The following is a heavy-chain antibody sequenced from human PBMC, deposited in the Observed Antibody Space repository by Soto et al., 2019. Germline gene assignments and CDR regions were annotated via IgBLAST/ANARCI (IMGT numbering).Heavy chain of an antibody. CDR2: INHSGST. Sequence: SETLSLTCAVYGGSFSGYYWSWIRQPPGKGLEWIGEINHSGSTNYNPSLKSRVTISVDTSKNQFSLKLSSVTAADTAVYYCARGPRYITIFGVVIMLNAFDIWGQGTMVTVSS. J-gene: IGHJ3*02. D-gene: IGHD3-3*01. CDR1: GGSFSGYY. V-gene: IGHV4-34*01. CDR3: ARGPRYITIFGVVIMLNAFDI.